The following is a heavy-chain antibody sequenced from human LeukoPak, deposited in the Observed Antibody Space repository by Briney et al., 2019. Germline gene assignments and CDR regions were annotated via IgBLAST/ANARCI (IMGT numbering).Heavy chain of an antibody. CDR3: ARTAAAAPLDAFDI. CDR2: IMIGGNT. J-gene: IGHJ3*02. D-gene: IGHD6-13*01. CDR1: GDSISTGTYY. Sequence: SETLSLTCTVSGDSISTGTYYWSWIRQPAGKGLEWIGQIMIGGNTDYNPSLKSRLTISLDTSKNQFSLKLNSMTAADTAVYCARTAAAAPLDAFDIWGQGTMVTVSS. V-gene: IGHV4-61*09.